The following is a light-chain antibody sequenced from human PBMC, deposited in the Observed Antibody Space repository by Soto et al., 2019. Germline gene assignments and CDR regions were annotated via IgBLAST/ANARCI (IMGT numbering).Light chain of an antibody. CDR2: DVN. Sequence: QSALTQPASVSGSPGQSITISCTGTRSDIGAYHFVSWYQQYPGKAPKLMLYDVNIRPSGVSNRLSGSKSGNKASLTISGLQDEDEADYYCTSWTTSTTRIFGGGTKLTVL. CDR1: RSDIGAYHF. J-gene: IGLJ2*01. CDR3: TSWTTSTTRI. V-gene: IGLV2-14*03.